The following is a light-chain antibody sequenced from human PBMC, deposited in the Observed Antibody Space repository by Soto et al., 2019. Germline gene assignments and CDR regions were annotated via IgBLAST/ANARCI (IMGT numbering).Light chain of an antibody. CDR1: QSVSSN. CDR2: GAS. CDR3: QQYGRSPT. V-gene: IGKV3-15*01. Sequence: EIVMTQSPTTLSVSPGGRSNLSCRASQSVSSNLAWYKQKPGQAPRLLIYGASTRATGTPARLSGSASGTEFTLTISRMEPEDSVVYYCQQYGRSPTFGHGTKVDIK. J-gene: IGKJ1*01.